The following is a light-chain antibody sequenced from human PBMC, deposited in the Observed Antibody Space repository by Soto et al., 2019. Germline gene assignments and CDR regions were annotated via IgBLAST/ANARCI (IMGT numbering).Light chain of an antibody. CDR3: EQYGTSSVT. CDR2: DAS. V-gene: IGKV3-20*01. J-gene: IGKJ5*01. CDR1: QSISGNS. Sequence: IVLTQSPGTLSLSPGERATLSCRASQSISGNSLAWYQQKSGRAPRLLIYDASSRATGIPDRFSGSGSGTDFTLTISRLEPGDFAMYYCEQYGTSSVTFGQGTRLEIK.